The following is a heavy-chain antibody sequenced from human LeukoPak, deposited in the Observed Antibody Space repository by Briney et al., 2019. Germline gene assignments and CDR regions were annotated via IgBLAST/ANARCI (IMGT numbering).Heavy chain of an antibody. CDR2: INPNSGGT. V-gene: IGHV1-2*02. D-gene: IGHD6-19*01. J-gene: IGHJ4*02. CDR1: GYTFTGYY. CDR3: ARVCSSGWYDCTDY. Sequence: ASVKVSCKASGYTFTGYYMHWVRQAPGQGLEWMGWINPNSGGTNYAQKFQGRVTMTRDTSISTAYMELSSLRSDDTAVYYCARVCSSGWYDCTDYWGRGTLVTVSS.